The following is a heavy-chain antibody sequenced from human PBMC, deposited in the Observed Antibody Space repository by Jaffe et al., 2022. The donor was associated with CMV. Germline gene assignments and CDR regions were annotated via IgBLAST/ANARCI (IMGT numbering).Heavy chain of an antibody. V-gene: IGHV3-66*01. J-gene: IGHJ4*02. CDR1: GFTVSSNY. Sequence: EVQLVESGGGLVQPGGSLRLSCAASGFTVSSNYMSWVRQAPGKGLEWVSVIYSGGSTYYADSVKGRFTISRDNSKNTLYLQMNSLRAEDTAVYYCARGKLDYGDYEGYFDYWGQGTLVTVSS. D-gene: IGHD4-17*01. CDR2: IYSGGST. CDR3: ARGKLDYGDYEGYFDY.